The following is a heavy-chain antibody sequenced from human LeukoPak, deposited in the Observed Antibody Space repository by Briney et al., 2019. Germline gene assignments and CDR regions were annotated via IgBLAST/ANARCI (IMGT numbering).Heavy chain of an antibody. D-gene: IGHD3-22*01. Sequence: GGSLRLSCAASGFTVSSNYMSWVRQAPGKGLEWVSALSGSGGTTYYADSVKGRFTISRDNSKNTPYLQMNSLRAEDTAVYYCAKVRDYYDSSGYYSDGDYYYMDVWGKGTTVTVSS. V-gene: IGHV3-23*01. CDR3: AKVRDYYDSSGYYSDGDYYYMDV. CDR2: LSGSGGTT. CDR1: GFTVSSNY. J-gene: IGHJ6*03.